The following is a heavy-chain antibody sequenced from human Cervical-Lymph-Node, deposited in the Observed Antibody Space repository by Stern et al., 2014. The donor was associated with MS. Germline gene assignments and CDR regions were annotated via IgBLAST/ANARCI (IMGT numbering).Heavy chain of an antibody. V-gene: IGHV1-18*04. CDR3: ARRSGSYSFDH. CDR2: VSTYNGKT. Sequence: VQLVQSGAEVTKPGSSLKVSCKPSGYSFTNYGISWVRQAPGQGIEWMGWVSTYNGKTTYSQKLQGRLTMTRDTSTSTVYMELRSLTSDDTAVYYCARRSGSYSFDHWGQGTLVAVSS. D-gene: IGHD1-26*01. J-gene: IGHJ4*02. CDR1: GYSFTNYG.